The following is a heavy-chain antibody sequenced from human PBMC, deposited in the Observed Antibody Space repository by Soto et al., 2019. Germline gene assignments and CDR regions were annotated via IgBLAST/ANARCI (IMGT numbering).Heavy chain of an antibody. J-gene: IGHJ6*02. CDR1: GVTFSSYA. CDR3: ARHNCSGGSCYDTGYYYGMDV. Sequence: GASVKVSCKASGVTFSSYAISWVRQAPGQGLEWMGGIIPIFGTANYAQKFQGRVTITADESTSTAYMELSSLRSEDTAAYYCARHNCSGGSCYDTGYYYGMDVWGQGTTVTVSS. V-gene: IGHV1-69*13. D-gene: IGHD2-15*01. CDR2: IIPIFGTA.